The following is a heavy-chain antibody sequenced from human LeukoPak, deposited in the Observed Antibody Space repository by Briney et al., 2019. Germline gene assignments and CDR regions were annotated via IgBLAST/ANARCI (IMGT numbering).Heavy chain of an antibody. CDR2: IYYSGST. D-gene: IGHD6-6*01. J-gene: IGHJ4*02. CDR3: ARHGALEYPSSSSFDY. Sequence: SGTLSPTCTVSGGSISSYYWSWIRQPPGKGLEWIGFIYYSGSTYYNPSLKSRVTISVEMSKNQFSLKLRSVIAANTAVYYCARHGALEYPSSSSFDYWGQGTLVTVSS. CDR1: GGSISSYY. V-gene: IGHV4-59*08.